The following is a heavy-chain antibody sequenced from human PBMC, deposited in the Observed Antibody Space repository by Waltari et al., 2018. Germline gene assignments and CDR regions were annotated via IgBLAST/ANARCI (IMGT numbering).Heavy chain of an antibody. Sequence: QVQLVQSGAEVKKPGASVKVSCKASGYTFTDLYMHLVRQAPGQGLEWMGIVNPNGGSTTYAQKLQDRVTMTRDTSTSTVYMELSSLRSEDTAVYYCARAGSTLIWGVAEWGQGTLVTVSS. CDR3: ARAGSTLIWGVAE. J-gene: IGHJ4*02. V-gene: IGHV1-46*04. D-gene: IGHD2-2*01. CDR1: GYTFTDLY. CDR2: VNPNGGST.